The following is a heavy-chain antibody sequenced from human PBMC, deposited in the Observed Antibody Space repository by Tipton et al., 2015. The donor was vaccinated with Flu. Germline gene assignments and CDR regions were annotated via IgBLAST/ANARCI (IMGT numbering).Heavy chain of an antibody. J-gene: IGHJ5*01. CDR2: VHRSGNT. Sequence: TLSLTCSVSGDSIGSDYFWGWIRQPPGKGLQWIGNVHRSGNTYYNPSLTSRVTISVDKSKNQFSLRLTSVTAADTAVYYCARRTFSNYVSEPKNWFDFWGQGTLVTVSS. CDR3: ARRTFSNYVSEPKNWFDF. D-gene: IGHD4-11*01. CDR1: GDSIGSDYF. V-gene: IGHV4-38-2*01.